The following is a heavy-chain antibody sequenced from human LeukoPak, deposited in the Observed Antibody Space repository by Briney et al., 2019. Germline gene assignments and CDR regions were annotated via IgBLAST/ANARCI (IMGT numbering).Heavy chain of an antibody. CDR1: GGSISSSTYY. D-gene: IGHD6-6*01. CDR2: IYYSGST. CDR3: ARQALPGAFDI. J-gene: IGHJ3*02. Sequence: SETLSLTCTVSGGSISSSTYYWGWVRQPPGKGLEWIGTIYYSGSTYYNPSLKSRVTISVDTSKNQFSLKLSSVTAADTAVYYCARQALPGAFDIWGQGTMVTVSS. V-gene: IGHV4-39*01.